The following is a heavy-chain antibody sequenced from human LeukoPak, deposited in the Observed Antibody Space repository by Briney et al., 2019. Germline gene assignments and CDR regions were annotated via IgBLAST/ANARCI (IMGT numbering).Heavy chain of an antibody. J-gene: IGHJ4*02. CDR2: ISWNSGSM. CDR1: GFTFEDYA. V-gene: IGHV3-9*01. CDR3: SRSRYDVYYVDY. D-gene: IGHD6-13*01. Sequence: PGGSLRLSCAASGFTFEDYAMHWVRQAPGKGPEWVSGISWNSGSMAYADSVKGRFTISRDNAKKSLSLQMNNLRAEDTALYYCSRSRYDVYYVDYWGQGTLVTVSS.